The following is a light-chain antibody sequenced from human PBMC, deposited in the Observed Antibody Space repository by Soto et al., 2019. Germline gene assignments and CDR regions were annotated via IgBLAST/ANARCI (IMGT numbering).Light chain of an antibody. CDR1: QSVSSNY. Sequence: EVVLTQSPGTLSLSPGERATLSYGASQSVSSNYLAWYQQKPGQAPRLLIYGASTRATGIPDRFSGSGSGTDFTLTISRLEPEDFAVYYCQQYVASPWTFGQGTKVDIK. V-gene: IGKV3-20*01. J-gene: IGKJ1*01. CDR3: QQYVASPWT. CDR2: GAS.